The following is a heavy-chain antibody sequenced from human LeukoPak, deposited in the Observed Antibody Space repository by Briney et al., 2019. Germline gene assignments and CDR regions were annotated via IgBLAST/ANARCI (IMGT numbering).Heavy chain of an antibody. J-gene: IGHJ3*02. CDR2: IYHSGST. CDR1: GYSISSGYY. Sequence: PSETLSLTCAVSGYSISSGYYWGWIRQPPGKGLEWIGSIYHSGSTHYNPSLKSRVTISVDTSKNQFSLKLSSVTAADTAVYYCARGGSSGAFDIWGQGTMVTVSS. CDR3: ARGGSSGAFDI. D-gene: IGHD1-26*01. V-gene: IGHV4-38-2*01.